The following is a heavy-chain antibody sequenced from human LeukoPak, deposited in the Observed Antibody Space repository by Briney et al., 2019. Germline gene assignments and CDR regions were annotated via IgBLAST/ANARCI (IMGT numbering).Heavy chain of an antibody. V-gene: IGHV4-34*01. CDR1: GGSFSGYY. J-gene: IGHJ4*02. CDR2: IYYSGST. Sequence: PSETLSLTCAVYGGSFSGYYWSWIRQPPGKGLEWIGSIYYSGSTYYSPSLKSRVTISVDTSKNQFSLKLSSVTAADTAVYYCASNRQLVYFDYWGQGTLVTVSS. CDR3: ASNRQLVYFDY. D-gene: IGHD1-1*01.